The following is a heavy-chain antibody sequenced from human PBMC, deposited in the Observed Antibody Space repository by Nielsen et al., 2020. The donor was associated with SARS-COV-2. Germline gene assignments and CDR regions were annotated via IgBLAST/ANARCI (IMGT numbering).Heavy chain of an antibody. D-gene: IGHD3-10*01. CDR2: ISGSGGST. J-gene: IGHJ3*01. CDR3: AKDGVVRGDALDL. Sequence: GESLKISCAASGFTFSSYAMSWVRQAPGKGLEWVSAISGSGGSTYYADSVKERFSISRDNSKNTLFLQMHSLRVEDTAVYYCAKDGVVRGDALDLWGQGTMVTVSS. V-gene: IGHV3-23*01. CDR1: GFTFSSYA.